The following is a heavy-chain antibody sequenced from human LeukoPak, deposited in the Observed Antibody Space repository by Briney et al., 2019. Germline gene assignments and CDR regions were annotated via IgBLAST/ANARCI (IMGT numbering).Heavy chain of an antibody. CDR3: ARDGCSGGSCYYFDY. J-gene: IGHJ4*02. CDR2: IYYSGST. CDR1: GGSISSSSYS. Sequence: SETLSLTCTVSGGSISSSSYSWGWIRQPPGKGLEWIGYIYYSGSTNYNPSLKSRVTISINTSKNQFSLKLSSVTAADAAVYYCARDGCSGGSCYYFDYWGQGTLVTVSS. D-gene: IGHD2-15*01. V-gene: IGHV4-61*01.